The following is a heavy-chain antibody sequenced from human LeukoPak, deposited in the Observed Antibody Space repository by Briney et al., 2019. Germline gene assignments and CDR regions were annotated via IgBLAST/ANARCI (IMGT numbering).Heavy chain of an antibody. Sequence: PGGSLRLSCAASGFTFSSYAMTWVRQAPGKGLEWVSGITNSGGSTYYADSVKGRFTISRDNSKNTLYLQLSSLRAEDTAVYFCARVIDLGGGHDAFDIWGQGTMVTVSS. CDR3: ARVIDLGGGHDAFDI. CDR2: ITNSGGST. V-gene: IGHV3-23*01. CDR1: GFTFSSYA. J-gene: IGHJ3*02. D-gene: IGHD3-16*02.